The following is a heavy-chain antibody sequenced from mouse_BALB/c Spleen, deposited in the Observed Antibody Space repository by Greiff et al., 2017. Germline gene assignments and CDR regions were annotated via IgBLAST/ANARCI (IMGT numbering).Heavy chain of an antibody. CDR1: GFSLTSYG. CDR2: IRNKANGYTT. V-gene: IGHV7-3*02. Sequence: VQLKQSGPGLVAPSQSLSITCTVSGFSLTSYGVHWVRQPPGKALEWLGFIRNKANGYTTEYSASVKGRFTISRDTSQSILYLQMNTLRAEDSATYYCARVQGYYFGYWGQGTTLTVSS. CDR3: ARVQGYYFGY. J-gene: IGHJ2*01.